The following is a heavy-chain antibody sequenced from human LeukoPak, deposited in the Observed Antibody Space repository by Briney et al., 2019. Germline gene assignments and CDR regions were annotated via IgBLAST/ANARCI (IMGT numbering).Heavy chain of an antibody. V-gene: IGHV4-34*01. CDR1: GGSFSGYY. J-gene: IGHJ4*01. CDR2: INHSGST. D-gene: IGHD2-15*01. Sequence: SETLSLTCAVYGGSFSGYYWSWIRQTPGKGLEWIGEINHSGSTNYSPSLKSRVTISVDTSKNQFSLKLSSVTAADTAVYYCARVGDCSGGGCYRNYFDYWGHGTLVTVP. CDR3: ARVGDCSGGGCYRNYFDY.